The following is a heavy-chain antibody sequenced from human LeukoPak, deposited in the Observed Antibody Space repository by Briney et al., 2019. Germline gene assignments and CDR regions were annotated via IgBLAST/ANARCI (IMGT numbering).Heavy chain of an antibody. V-gene: IGHV3-7*03. CDR2: IKEDGSEK. CDR1: GFSFIGYW. Sequence: GGSLRLSCAASGFSFIGYWMTWVRQAPGKLLEWVANIKEDGSEKYYADFVKGRFTISRDNAKNSLDLQMNSLRAEDTAVYYCARRGSTDYWGQGTLVTVSS. D-gene: IGHD2/OR15-2a*01. CDR3: ARRGSTDY. J-gene: IGHJ4*02.